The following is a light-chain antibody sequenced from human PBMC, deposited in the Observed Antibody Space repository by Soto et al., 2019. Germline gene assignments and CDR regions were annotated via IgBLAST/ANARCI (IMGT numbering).Light chain of an antibody. CDR2: DVN. V-gene: IGLV2-14*03. CDR1: STDVDTYNY. CDR3: CSHTTGSTRYV. J-gene: IGLJ1*01. Sequence: QSVLTQPASVSGSPGQSITISCSGISTDVDTYNYVSWYQLQPGEALKVLIYDVNSRPLGFSYRFSGSRSGNPASLTISGLQAEDEAHYYCCSHTTGSTRYVFGTGTKGTVL.